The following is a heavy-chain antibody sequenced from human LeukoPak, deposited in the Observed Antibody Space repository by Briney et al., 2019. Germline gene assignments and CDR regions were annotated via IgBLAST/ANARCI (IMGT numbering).Heavy chain of an antibody. CDR1: GGSISSYY. J-gene: IGHJ6*03. CDR3: ARGLAAAGNYYYYYYMDV. D-gene: IGHD6-13*01. V-gene: IGHV4-4*07. CDR2: IYTSGST. Sequence: PSETLSLTCTVSGGSISSYYWSWFRQPAGKGLEWFGRIYTSGSTNYNPSLKSRVTMSVDTSKNQFSLKLSSVTAADTAVYYCARGLAAAGNYYYYYYMDVWGKGTTVTVSS.